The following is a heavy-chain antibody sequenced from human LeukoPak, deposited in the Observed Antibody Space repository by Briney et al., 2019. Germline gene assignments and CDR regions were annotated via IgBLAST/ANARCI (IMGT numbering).Heavy chain of an antibody. CDR2: VKTKGDGGAA. J-gene: IGHJ5*02. CDR3: TTDRMIYATNWAVSWFDP. CDR1: GITFTNAW. Sequence: PGGSLRLSCAASGITFTNAWLTWVRQAPGKGLEWVGRVKTKGDGGAADYAAPVKGRFTISRDDSTKPLYLQMNSLKTEDTAVYYCTTDRMIYATNWAVSWFDPWGQGTLVTVSS. D-gene: IGHD2-8*01. V-gene: IGHV3-15*01.